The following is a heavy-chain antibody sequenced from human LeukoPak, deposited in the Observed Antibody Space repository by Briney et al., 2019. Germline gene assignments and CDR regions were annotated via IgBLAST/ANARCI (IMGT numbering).Heavy chain of an antibody. CDR2: INAVNANT. V-gene: IGHV1-3*01. D-gene: IGHD6-13*01. J-gene: IGHJ4*02. CDR1: GYTSTTYA. CDR3: ARDGWAAAGRCIDY. Sequence: ASVKVSCKASGYTSTTYAMHWVRQAPGQRLEWMGWINAVNANTKYSQKFQGRVTITRDTSASTAYMELSSLRSEDTAVYYCARDGWAAAGRCIDYWGQGTLVTVSS.